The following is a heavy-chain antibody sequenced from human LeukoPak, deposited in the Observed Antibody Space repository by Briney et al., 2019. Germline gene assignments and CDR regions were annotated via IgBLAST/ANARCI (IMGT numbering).Heavy chain of an antibody. CDR3: ARAEGYEHDAFDI. CDR2: INPNSGGT. V-gene: IGHV1-2*02. D-gene: IGHD2-2*01. Sequence: GASVKVSCKASGYTFTGYYMHWVRQAPGQGLEWMGWINPNSGGTNYAQKFQGRVTMTRDTSISTAYMELSRLRSDDTAVYYCARAEGYEHDAFDIWGQGTMVTVSS. J-gene: IGHJ3*02. CDR1: GYTFTGYY.